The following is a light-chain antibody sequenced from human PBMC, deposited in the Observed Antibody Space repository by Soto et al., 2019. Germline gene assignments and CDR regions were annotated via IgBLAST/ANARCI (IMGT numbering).Light chain of an antibody. CDR3: SSYTSSSTYV. CDR2: DVS. V-gene: IGLV2-14*01. J-gene: IGLJ1*01. Sequence: QSALTQPASVSGSPGQSITISCTGTSSDVGGYNYVSWYQQHPGKAPKLMIYDVSNRPSGVSNRFSGSKSGNTASLTISGLQAEDEADYYCSSYTSSSTYVLGTG. CDR1: SSDVGGYNY.